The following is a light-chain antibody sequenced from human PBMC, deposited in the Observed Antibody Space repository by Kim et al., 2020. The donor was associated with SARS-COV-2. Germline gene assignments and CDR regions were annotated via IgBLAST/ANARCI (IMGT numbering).Light chain of an antibody. Sequence: VKRTCTLSSGHSSYAIAWHQQQPEKGPRYLMKLNSDGSHSKGDGIPDRFSGSSSGAERYLTISSLQSEDEADYYCQTWGTGIHWVFGGGTKLTVL. J-gene: IGLJ3*02. CDR3: QTWGTGIHWV. CDR2: LNSDGSH. CDR1: SGHSSYA. V-gene: IGLV4-69*01.